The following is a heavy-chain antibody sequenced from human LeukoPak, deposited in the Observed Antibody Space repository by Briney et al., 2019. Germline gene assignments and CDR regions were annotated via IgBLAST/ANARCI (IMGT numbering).Heavy chain of an antibody. CDR3: ARGRPYSGSLRYYFDY. Sequence: SETLSLTCTVSGGSNSSYYWSWIRQPAGKGLEWIGRIYTSGSTNYNPSLKSRVTMSLDTSKNQFSLKLSSVTAADTAVYYCARGRPYSGSLRYYFDYWGKGTLVTVS. V-gene: IGHV4-4*07. CDR2: IYTSGST. J-gene: IGHJ4*02. D-gene: IGHD1-26*01. CDR1: GGSNSSYY.